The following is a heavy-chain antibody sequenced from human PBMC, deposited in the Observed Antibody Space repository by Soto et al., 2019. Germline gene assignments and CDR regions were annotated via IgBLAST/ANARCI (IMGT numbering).Heavy chain of an antibody. CDR2: ISRSGGSA. D-gene: IGHD6-13*01. V-gene: IGHV3-23*01. J-gene: IGHJ5*02. CDR3: ARHPERIAQIGWFDP. CDR1: GFTFSSYD. Sequence: PGGSLRLSCAVSGFTFSSYDMSWVRPAPGKGLEWVSSISRSGGSAYYADSVKGRFTISRDNAKNSLYLQMNSLRAEDTAVYYCARHPERIAQIGWFDPWGQGTLVTVSS.